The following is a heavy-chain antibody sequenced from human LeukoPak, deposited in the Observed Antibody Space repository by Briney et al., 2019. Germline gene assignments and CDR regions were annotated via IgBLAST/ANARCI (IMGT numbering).Heavy chain of an antibody. Sequence: SSETLSLTCAISGGSISSSNWWTWVRQPPGKGLEWVGEIYLRGNTNYNPSLESRATISVDESKTQLSLRLESVTAADTAVYYCARGTITTVTDSWGPGTLVTVSS. CDR3: ARGTITTVTDS. CDR1: GGSISSSNW. CDR2: IYLRGNT. J-gene: IGHJ4*02. V-gene: IGHV4-4*02. D-gene: IGHD4-17*01.